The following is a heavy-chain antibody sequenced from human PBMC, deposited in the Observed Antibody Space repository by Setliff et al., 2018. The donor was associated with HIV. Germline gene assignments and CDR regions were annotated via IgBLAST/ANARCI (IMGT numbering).Heavy chain of an antibody. CDR2: INHSGST. Sequence: SETLSLTCAVYGGSFSGYYWSWIRQPPGKGLEWIGEINHSGSTNYNPSLKSRVTISVDTSKNQFSLKLGSVTAADTVVYYCASNHYYGSGRHDYWGQGTLVTVSS. D-gene: IGHD3-10*01. CDR1: GGSFSGYY. CDR3: ASNHYYGSGRHDY. V-gene: IGHV4-34*01. J-gene: IGHJ4*02.